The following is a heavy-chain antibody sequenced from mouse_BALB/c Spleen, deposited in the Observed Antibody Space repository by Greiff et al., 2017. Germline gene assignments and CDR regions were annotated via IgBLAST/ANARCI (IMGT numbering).Heavy chain of an antibody. CDR2: IYPGDGDT. CDR3: AREGASWFAY. V-gene: IGHV1-80*01. Sequence: QVHVKQSGAELVRPGSSVKISCKASGYAFSSYWMNWVKQRPGQGLEWIGQIYPGDGDTNYNGKFKGKATLTADKSSSTAYMQLSSLTSEDSAVYCCAREGASWFAYWGQGTLVTVSA. J-gene: IGHJ3*01. CDR1: GYAFSSYW.